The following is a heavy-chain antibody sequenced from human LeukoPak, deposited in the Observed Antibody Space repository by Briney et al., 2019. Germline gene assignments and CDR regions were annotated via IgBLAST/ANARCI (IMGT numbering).Heavy chain of an antibody. V-gene: IGHV3-21*04. CDR1: GFTFSTYS. CDR3: ARDRCSSTSCYNTPNWFDP. J-gene: IGHJ5*02. Sequence: PGGSLRLSCAAFGFTFSTYSMNWVRQAPGKGLEWVSAISSDGNYIYYADSVKGRFTISRDNAKNSVYLQMNSLRSEDTAFYHCARDRCSSTSCYNTPNWFDPWGQGTLVTVSS. D-gene: IGHD2-2*02. CDR2: ISSDGNYI.